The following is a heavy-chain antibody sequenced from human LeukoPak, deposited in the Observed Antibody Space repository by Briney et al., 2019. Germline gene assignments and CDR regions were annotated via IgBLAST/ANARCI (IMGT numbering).Heavy chain of an antibody. CDR1: GGSISSGSYY. CDR2: IYTGGST. D-gene: IGHD3-10*01. CDR3: ARVGMVRGVIRHYYYYMDV. J-gene: IGHJ6*03. Sequence: SETLSLTCTVSGGSISSGSYYWSWIRQPAGKGLEWIGRIYTGGSTNYNPSLKSRVTISVDTSKNQFSLKLSSVTAADTAVYYCARVGMVRGVIRHYYYYMDVWGKGTTVTISS. V-gene: IGHV4-61*02.